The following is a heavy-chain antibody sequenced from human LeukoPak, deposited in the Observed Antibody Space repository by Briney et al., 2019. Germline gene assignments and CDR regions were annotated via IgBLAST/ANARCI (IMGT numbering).Heavy chain of an antibody. Sequence: ASVKVSCKASGGTFSSYAISWVRQAPGQGLEWMGRIIPILGIANYAQKFQGRVTITADKSTSTAYMELSSLRSEDTAVYYCARDYVDYYYGMDVWGQGTTVTVSS. CDR1: GGTFSSYA. CDR2: IIPILGIA. CDR3: ARDYVDYYYGMDV. D-gene: IGHD3-16*01. J-gene: IGHJ6*02. V-gene: IGHV1-69*04.